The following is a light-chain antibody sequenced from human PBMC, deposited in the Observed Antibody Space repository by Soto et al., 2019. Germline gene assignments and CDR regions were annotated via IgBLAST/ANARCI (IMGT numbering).Light chain of an antibody. Sequence: EIVLTQSPGTLSLSPGERATLSCRASQSVSSNLAWYQQKPGQTPRLLIYDASTRATGISARFSGSGSGTEFTLTISSLQSEDFAFYYCQQYNNWPWTFGQGTKVDNK. V-gene: IGKV3-15*01. J-gene: IGKJ1*01. CDR3: QQYNNWPWT. CDR2: DAS. CDR1: QSVSSN.